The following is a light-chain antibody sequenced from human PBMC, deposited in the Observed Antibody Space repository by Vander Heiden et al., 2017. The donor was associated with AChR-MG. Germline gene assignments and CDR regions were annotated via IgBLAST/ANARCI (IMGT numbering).Light chain of an antibody. CDR3: HVWDRTTDHPV. V-gene: IGLV3-21*03. CDR2: DDS. J-gene: IGLJ3*02. CDR1: NIGSKS. Sequence: SYVLIQPPSVSVAPGKTARMTCGGTNIGSKSVHWYQQRPGQAAVLVVHDDSDQPSGIPERFSGSNSGNTATLTISRVEAGDEADYYCHVWDRTTDHPVFGGGTKLTVL.